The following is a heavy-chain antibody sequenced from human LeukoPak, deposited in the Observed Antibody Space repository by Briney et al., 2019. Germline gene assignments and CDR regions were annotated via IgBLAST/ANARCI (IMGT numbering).Heavy chain of an antibody. CDR3: ARDANWNYGY. D-gene: IGHD1-7*01. CDR1: GYSISSGYY. V-gene: IGHV4-38-2*02. J-gene: IGHJ4*02. CDR2: IHHSGST. Sequence: SETLSLNCTVSGYSISSGYYWGWIRQPPGKGLEWIGTIHHSGSTFYNPSLKSRVTISVDTSKNQFSLKLSSVTAADTAVYYCARDANWNYGYWGQGTLVTVSS.